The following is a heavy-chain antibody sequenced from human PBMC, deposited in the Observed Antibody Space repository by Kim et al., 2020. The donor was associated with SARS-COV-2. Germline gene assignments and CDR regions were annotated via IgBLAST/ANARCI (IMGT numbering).Heavy chain of an antibody. J-gene: IGHJ4*02. Sequence: GGSLSLSCAASGFTFSSYAMSWVRQAPGKGLEWVSAISGSGGSTYYAAPVKGRFTISRNNSKNTLYLQMNSLRAEGTAEYYCAKVEGAIMVRGVMNDYWGQGTLVTVSS. CDR1: GFTFSSYA. D-gene: IGHD3-10*01. CDR2: ISGSGGST. CDR3: AKVEGAIMVRGVMNDY. V-gene: IGHV3-23*01.